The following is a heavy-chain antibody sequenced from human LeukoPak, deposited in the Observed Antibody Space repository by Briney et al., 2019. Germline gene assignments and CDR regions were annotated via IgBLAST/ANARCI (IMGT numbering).Heavy chain of an antibody. D-gene: IGHD3-22*01. CDR1: GYTFTSYG. CDR3: ARDHWYDSSGYYSVGVRPRFDY. CDR2: ISAYNGNT. Sequence: ASVKVSCKASGYTFTSYGISWVRQAPGQGLESMGWISAYNGNTNYAQKLQGRVTMTTDTSTSTAYMELRSLRSDDTAVYYCARDHWYDSSGYYSVGVRPRFDYWGQGTLVTVSS. J-gene: IGHJ4*02. V-gene: IGHV1-18*01.